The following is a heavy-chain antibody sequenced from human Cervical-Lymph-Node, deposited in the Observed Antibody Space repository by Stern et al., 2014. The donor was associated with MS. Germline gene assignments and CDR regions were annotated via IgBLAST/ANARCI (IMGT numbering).Heavy chain of an antibody. CDR1: GFTFSYYA. J-gene: IGHJ4*02. D-gene: IGHD2-2*01. Sequence: QVQLVQSGGGVVQPGRSLRLSCAVSGFTFSYYALHWVRQAPGKGLEWVAVISNDGNHKYNAGSVQGRFTISRDNFKNTVYLHMNSLKVEDTAVYYCARATVPAAPMGLDYWGQGTLVTVSS. CDR3: ARATVPAAPMGLDY. CDR2: ISNDGNHK. V-gene: IGHV3-30-3*01.